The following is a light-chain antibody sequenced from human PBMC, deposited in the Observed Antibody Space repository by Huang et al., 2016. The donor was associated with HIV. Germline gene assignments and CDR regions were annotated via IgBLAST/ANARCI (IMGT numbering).Light chain of an antibody. Sequence: DIQMTQSPSSMSASPGDRVTITCRASEDIGSFLAWFQQRPGQPPKSLIYAASTLQNGIPARFSGSGSGTDFTLTISRLQPEDFATYYCQQYDAFPLTFGQGTRLEI. CDR1: EDIGSF. J-gene: IGKJ2*01. V-gene: IGKV1-16*01. CDR3: QQYDAFPLT. CDR2: AAS.